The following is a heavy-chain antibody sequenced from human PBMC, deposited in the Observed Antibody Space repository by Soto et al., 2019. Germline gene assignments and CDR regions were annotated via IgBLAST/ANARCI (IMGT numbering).Heavy chain of an antibody. D-gene: IGHD3-10*01. V-gene: IGHV1-69*13. CDR1: GGTFSSYA. CDR2: IIPIFGTA. Sequence: SVKVSCKASGGTFSSYAISWVRQAPGQGLEWMGGIIPIFGTANYAQKFQGRVTITADESTSTAYMELSSLRSEDTAVYYCARATYYYGSGSQSNYYYGMDVWGQGTTVTVSS. CDR3: ARATYYYGSGSQSNYYYGMDV. J-gene: IGHJ6*02.